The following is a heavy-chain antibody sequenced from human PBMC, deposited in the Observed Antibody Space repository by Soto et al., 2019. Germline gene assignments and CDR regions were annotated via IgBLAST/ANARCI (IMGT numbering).Heavy chain of an antibody. D-gene: IGHD3-22*01. V-gene: IGHV5-51*01. CDR2: IYPGDSDT. CDR1: GYSFTSYW. Sequence: LGESLKISCKGSGYSFTSYWIGWVRQMPGKGLEWMGIIYPGDSDTRYSPSFQGQVTISADKSISTAYPQWSSLKASDTAMYYCARQSAEYYYDSSGYYFFDYWGQGTLVTVSS. CDR3: ARQSAEYYYDSSGYYFFDY. J-gene: IGHJ4*02.